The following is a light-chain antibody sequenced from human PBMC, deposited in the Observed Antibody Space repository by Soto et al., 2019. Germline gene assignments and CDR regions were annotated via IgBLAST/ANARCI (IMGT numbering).Light chain of an antibody. V-gene: IGKV3-11*01. Sequence: EIVLTQSPATLSLSPGEGATLSCRASQSISTFLVWYQQRPGQAPRLLISDASNRATGIPGRFSGSGSGTDFTLTISSLEPEDFAVYYCQQRINWPPITFGQGTRLEI. J-gene: IGKJ5*01. CDR1: QSISTF. CDR2: DAS. CDR3: QQRINWPPIT.